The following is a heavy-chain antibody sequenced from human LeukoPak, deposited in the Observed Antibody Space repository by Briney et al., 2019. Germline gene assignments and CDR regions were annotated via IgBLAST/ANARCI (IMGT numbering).Heavy chain of an antibody. V-gene: IGHV3-21*01. J-gene: IGHJ5*02. CDR1: GFTFSRYS. D-gene: IGHD4-17*01. Sequence: GGSLRLSCAASGFTFSRYSMNWVRQAPGKGLEWVSSISSGSSYIYYADSVKGRFTRSRDNAKNSLYLQMNSLRAEDTAVYYCARDPRMTTVTTRWFDPWGQGTLVTVSS. CDR2: ISSGSSYI. CDR3: ARDPRMTTVTTRWFDP.